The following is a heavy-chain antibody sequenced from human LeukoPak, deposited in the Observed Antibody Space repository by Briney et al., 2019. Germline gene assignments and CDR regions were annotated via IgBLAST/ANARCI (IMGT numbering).Heavy chain of an antibody. Sequence: GGSLRLSCAASGFTFSDYYMSWLRQAPGKGLEWVSYISSSGSTIYYADSVKGRFTISRDNAKNSLYLQMNSLRAEDTAVYYCAREGCSSTSCYIDYWGQGTLVTVSS. D-gene: IGHD2-2*02. J-gene: IGHJ4*02. V-gene: IGHV3-11*01. CDR3: AREGCSSTSCYIDY. CDR2: ISSSGSTI. CDR1: GFTFSDYY.